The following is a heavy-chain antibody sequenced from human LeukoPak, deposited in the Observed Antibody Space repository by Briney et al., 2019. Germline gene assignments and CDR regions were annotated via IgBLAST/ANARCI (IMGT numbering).Heavy chain of an antibody. J-gene: IGHJ3*02. CDR1: NYSINSGHY. CDR2: IHRSGSS. D-gene: IGHD5-24*01. V-gene: IGHV4-38-2*02. CDR3: VLYGFKHDAFDI. Sequence: SETLSLTCSVSNYSINSGHYWSWIRQPPGKGLEWIGNIHRSGSSNNNPSLKSRFIITMDTSKNQFSLKLSSVTAADTAVYYCVLYGFKHDAFDIWGQGTMVTVSS.